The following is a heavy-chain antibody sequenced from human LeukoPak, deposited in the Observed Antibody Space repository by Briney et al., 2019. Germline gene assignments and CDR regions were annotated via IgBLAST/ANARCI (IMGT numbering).Heavy chain of an antibody. CDR2: ISASSAYI. V-gene: IGHV3-21*01. D-gene: IGHD2-15*01. CDR3: ASQVGYCSGGSCSAY. CDR1: GFTFSSYA. J-gene: IGHJ4*02. Sequence: PGGSLRLSCAASGFTFSSYAMNWVRQAPGKGLEWVSSISASSAYIYYADSVKGRFTISRDNAKKSLYLQMNSLRDEDTAVYYCASQVGYCSGGSCSAYWGQGTLVTVSS.